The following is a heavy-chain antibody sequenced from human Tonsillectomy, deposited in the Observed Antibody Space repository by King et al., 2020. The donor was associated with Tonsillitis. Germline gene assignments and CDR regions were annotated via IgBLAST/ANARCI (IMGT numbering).Heavy chain of an antibody. V-gene: IGHV3-23*03. CDR1: GLTFRSYA. CDR2: IYIGASST. Sequence: VQLVQSGGGLVQPGGSLRISCAASGLTFRSYAMSWVRQAPGKGLEWVSVIYIGASSTFYADSVKGRFTISRDNFKNKLYLQMNRLRAEDTAVYYCAKDRGYSNHYFDYWGQGTLVTVSS. CDR3: AKDRGYSNHYFDY. D-gene: IGHD4-11*01. J-gene: IGHJ4*02.